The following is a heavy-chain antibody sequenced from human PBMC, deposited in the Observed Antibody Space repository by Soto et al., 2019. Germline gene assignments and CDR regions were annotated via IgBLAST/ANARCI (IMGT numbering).Heavy chain of an antibody. V-gene: IGHV4-39*01. J-gene: IGHJ4*02. Sequence: PSETLSLTCTVSGGSISSSSYYWGWIRQPPGKGLEWIGSIYYSGSTYYNPSLKSRVTISVDTSKNQFSLKLSSVTAAGTAVYYCARYSGAAAPPYWGQGTLVTVSS. CDR1: GGSISSSSYY. D-gene: IGHD6-13*01. CDR2: IYYSGST. CDR3: ARYSGAAAPPY.